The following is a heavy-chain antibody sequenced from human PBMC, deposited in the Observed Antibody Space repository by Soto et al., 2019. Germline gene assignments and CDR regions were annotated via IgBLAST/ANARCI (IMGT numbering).Heavy chain of an antibody. Sequence: PGGSLRLSCAASGFTFSDYYFTWIRQAPGKGLEWVSYISFSGSTIYYADSVKGRFTISRDNAKNSLYLQMNNLRPEDTAIYYCARESKDRLMVRGATYYLDYWGQGTLVTVSS. V-gene: IGHV3-11*01. J-gene: IGHJ4*02. CDR3: ARESKDRLMVRGATYYLDY. CDR1: GFTFSDYY. CDR2: ISFSGSTI. D-gene: IGHD3-10*01.